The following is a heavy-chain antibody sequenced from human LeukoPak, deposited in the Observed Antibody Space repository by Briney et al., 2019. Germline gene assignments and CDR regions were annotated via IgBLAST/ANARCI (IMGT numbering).Heavy chain of an antibody. V-gene: IGHV1-8*01. D-gene: IGHD5-18*01. CDR1: GYTFPNYD. CDR3: AKVGLGNTAIHI. CDR2: MNFNSGNT. Sequence: ASVKVSCKASGYTFPNYDINWVRQATGQGLEWMGWMNFNSGNTGYAQKFQGRVTMTTNTDISTVYMELSSLKSEDTAIYYCAKVGLGNTAIHIWGQGTMVTVSS. J-gene: IGHJ3*02.